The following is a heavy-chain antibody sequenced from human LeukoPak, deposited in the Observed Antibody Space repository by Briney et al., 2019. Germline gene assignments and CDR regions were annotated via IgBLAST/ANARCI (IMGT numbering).Heavy chain of an antibody. Sequence: SKTLSLTCTVSGHSISGGYYWGWIRQPPGKGLEWIGSIYESGSTYYNPSLKSRVTISVDTSKNQFSLRMNSVTAADTAVCYCARGKSRGSHIDYWGQGTLVTVSS. V-gene: IGHV4-38-2*02. J-gene: IGHJ4*02. CDR1: GHSISGGYY. D-gene: IGHD1-26*01. CDR3: ARGKSRGSHIDY. CDR2: IYESGST.